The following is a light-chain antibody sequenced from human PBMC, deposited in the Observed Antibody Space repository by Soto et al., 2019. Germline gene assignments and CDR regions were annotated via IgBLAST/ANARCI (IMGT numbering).Light chain of an antibody. CDR3: QQSYSTPLT. Sequence: DIQMTQSPSSLSASVGDRVTITSRATQSITSYLNWYQQKPGQAPKLLIYAASSLQSGVPSRFSGSGSGTDFTLTISSLQPEDFATYYCQQSYSTPLTFGGGTKVDIK. CDR2: AAS. V-gene: IGKV1-39*01. J-gene: IGKJ4*01. CDR1: QSITSY.